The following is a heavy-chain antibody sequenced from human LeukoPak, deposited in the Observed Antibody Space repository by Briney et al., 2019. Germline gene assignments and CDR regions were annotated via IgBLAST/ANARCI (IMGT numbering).Heavy chain of an antibody. J-gene: IGHJ4*02. V-gene: IGHV4-59*01. Sequence: SSETLSLTCTVSGGSISSYYWSWIRQPPGKGLEWIGYIYYSGRTNYNPSLKSRVTISVDTSKNQFSLKLSSVTAADTAVYYCARNHLGDFDYWGQGTLVTVSS. CDR3: ARNHLGDFDY. CDR2: IYYSGRT. CDR1: GGSISSYY.